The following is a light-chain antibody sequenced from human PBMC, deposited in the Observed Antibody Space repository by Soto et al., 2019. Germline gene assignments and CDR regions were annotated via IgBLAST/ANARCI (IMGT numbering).Light chain of an antibody. V-gene: IGKV3D-20*02. Sequence: EIVLAQSPGTLSLSPGERATFSFSASQSVSSNYLAWYQQKPGQAPRLLIYGAFKRATGIPDRFSGSGSGTDFTLTISRMEPEDFAVYYCQQRSNWPPTFGQGTKVDIK. CDR3: QQRSNWPPT. J-gene: IGKJ1*01. CDR2: GAF. CDR1: QSVSSNY.